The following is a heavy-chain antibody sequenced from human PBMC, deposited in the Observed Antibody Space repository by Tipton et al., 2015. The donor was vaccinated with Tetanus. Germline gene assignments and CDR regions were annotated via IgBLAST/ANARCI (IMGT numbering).Heavy chain of an antibody. J-gene: IGHJ6*02. V-gene: IGHV3-11*01. D-gene: IGHD4-17*01. CDR3: VRDRGLTTSGGIGMDV. Sequence: SLRLSCAASGFSFSDYQMTWIRQAPGKGLQCISYISSGGGTIFYADSVKGRFTISRDDAENSLYLQMNSLRAEDTAVYYCVRDRGLTTSGGIGMDVWGQGTTVTVSS. CDR2: ISSGGGTI. CDR1: GFSFSDYQ.